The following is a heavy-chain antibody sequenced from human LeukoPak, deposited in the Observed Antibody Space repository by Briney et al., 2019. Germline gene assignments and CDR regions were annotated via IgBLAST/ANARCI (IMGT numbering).Heavy chain of an antibody. V-gene: IGHV1-69*01. CDR1: GGTFSSYA. CDR3: AGGGPDIYGFENRTKNWFDP. D-gene: IGHD5-18*01. CDR2: IIPIFGTA. Sequence: SVKVSCKASGGTFSSYAISWVRHAPGQGLEWMGGIIPIFGTANYAQKIQGRLSITADESTSTAYMQLSSLRSEDTAVYYCAGGGPDIYGFENRTKNWFDPWGQGTLVTVSS. J-gene: IGHJ5*02.